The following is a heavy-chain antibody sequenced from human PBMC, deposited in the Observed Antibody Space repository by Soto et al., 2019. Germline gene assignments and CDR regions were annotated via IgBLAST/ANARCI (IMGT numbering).Heavy chain of an antibody. CDR2: INAGNGNT. Sequence: QVQLVQSGAEVKKPGASVKVSCKASGYTFTSYAMHWVRQAPGQRLEWMGWINAGNGNTKYSQKLQGRVTITRDTSASTAYMELSSLRSEDTAVYYCARDIVVVVAATPTPPFDYWGQGTLVTVSS. J-gene: IGHJ4*02. CDR1: GYTFTSYA. V-gene: IGHV1-3*01. CDR3: ARDIVVVVAATPTPPFDY. D-gene: IGHD2-15*01.